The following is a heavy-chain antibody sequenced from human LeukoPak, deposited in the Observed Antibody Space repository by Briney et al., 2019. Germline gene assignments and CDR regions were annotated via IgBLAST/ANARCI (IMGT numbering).Heavy chain of an antibody. CDR1: GFSVSNYY. D-gene: IGHD1-26*01. CDR2: IYSGGNT. Sequence: GGSLRLSCAASGFSVSNYYMSWVRQAPGKGLEWVSVIYSGGNTYYTDSVKGRFTISRDNPKNTVFLQMGSLRDEDTAVYYCAKDQRWESPHYLDSWGQGTLVTVSS. V-gene: IGHV3-53*01. CDR3: AKDQRWESPHYLDS. J-gene: IGHJ4*02.